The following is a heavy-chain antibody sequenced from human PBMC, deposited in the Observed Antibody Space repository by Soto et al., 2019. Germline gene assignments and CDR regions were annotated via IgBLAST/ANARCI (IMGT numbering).Heavy chain of an antibody. CDR2: IHSDGSST. Sequence: EVQLVESEGGLVQPGGSLRLSCAASGFILSYYWMHWVRQAPGQGLVWVSRIHSDGSSTTYADSVKGRFTISRDNARNTLYLQMNSLRAEDTAVYYCARGDTGAFDLWGQGTMVTVSS. CDR1: GFILSYYW. CDR3: ARGDTGAFDL. J-gene: IGHJ3*01. D-gene: IGHD2-21*02. V-gene: IGHV3-74*01.